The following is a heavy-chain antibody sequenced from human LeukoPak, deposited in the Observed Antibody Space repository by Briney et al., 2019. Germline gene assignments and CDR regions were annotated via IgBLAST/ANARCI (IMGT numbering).Heavy chain of an antibody. CDR2: TRPDGNEK. CDR1: GLTFSSYW. D-gene: IGHD3-10*01. Sequence: PGGSLRLSCAASGLTFSSYWMSWVRQAPGKGLEWVANTRPDGNEKNYADSVKGRFTISRDNAKNSLYLQMNNLRGEDTAVYYCARLRSGSYSFDYWGQGTPVTVSS. CDR3: ARLRSGSYSFDY. V-gene: IGHV3-7*01. J-gene: IGHJ4*02.